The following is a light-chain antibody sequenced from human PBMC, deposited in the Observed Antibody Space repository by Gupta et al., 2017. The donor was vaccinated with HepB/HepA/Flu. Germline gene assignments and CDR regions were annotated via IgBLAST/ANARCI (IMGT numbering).Light chain of an antibody. J-gene: IGKJ4*01. Sequence: DLMMAQSPSTLSASVGDRVTITCRASQSRNSRLAWYQQKPGRAPKFRIYKASTLESGVPSRFSGSGSGTEFTLTISSLQPDDFATYYCQQYNNYPLTFGGGTKVEIK. CDR3: QQYNNYPLT. CDR1: QSRNSR. V-gene: IGKV1-5*03. CDR2: KAS.